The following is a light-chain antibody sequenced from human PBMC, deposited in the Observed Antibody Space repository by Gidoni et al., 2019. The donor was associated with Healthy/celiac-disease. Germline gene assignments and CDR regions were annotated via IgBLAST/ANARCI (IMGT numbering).Light chain of an antibody. J-gene: IGKJ2*04. CDR2: DAS. Sequence: EIVLTQSPATLSLSPGERATLSCRASQSVSSYLAWYQQNPGQAPRLLIYDASNRATGIPARFSGSGSGTDFTLTISSLEPEDFAVYYCQQRSNWPPVCSFGQGTKLEIK. V-gene: IGKV3-11*01. CDR3: QQRSNWPPVCS. CDR1: QSVSSY.